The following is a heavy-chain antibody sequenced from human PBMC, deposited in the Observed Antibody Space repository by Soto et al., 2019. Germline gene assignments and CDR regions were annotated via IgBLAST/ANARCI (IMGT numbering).Heavy chain of an antibody. J-gene: IGHJ6*02. Sequence: EVQLLESGGGLVQPGGSLRLSCAASGFTFSSYAMSWVRQAPGKGLEWVSAISGSGGSTYYADSVKGRFTISRDNSKNTLYLQMNSLRAEDTAVYYCAKDGGYSYGYSPPYYYGMDVWGQGTTVTVSS. CDR2: ISGSGGST. CDR1: GFTFSSYA. D-gene: IGHD5-18*01. V-gene: IGHV3-23*01. CDR3: AKDGGYSYGYSPPYYYGMDV.